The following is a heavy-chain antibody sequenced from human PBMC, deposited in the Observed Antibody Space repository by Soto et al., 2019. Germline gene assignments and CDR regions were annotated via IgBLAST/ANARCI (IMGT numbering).Heavy chain of an antibody. D-gene: IGHD6-6*01. Sequence: ASVKVSCKASGYTFTSYYMHWVRQAPGQGLEWMGWINPNSGGTNYAQKFQGWVTMTRDTSISTAYMELSRLRSDDTAVYYCARAVHSSSSLDYWGQGTLVTVSS. CDR1: GYTFTSYY. CDR3: ARAVHSSSSLDY. CDR2: INPNSGGT. J-gene: IGHJ4*02. V-gene: IGHV1-2*04.